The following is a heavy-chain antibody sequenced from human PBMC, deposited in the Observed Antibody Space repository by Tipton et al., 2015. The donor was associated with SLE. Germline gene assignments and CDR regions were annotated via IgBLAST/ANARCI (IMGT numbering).Heavy chain of an antibody. CDR1: GYSFTSYW. J-gene: IGHJ6*03. Sequence: VQLVQSGAEVKKPGESLKISCKGSGYSFTSYWIGWVRQMPGKGLEWMGIIYPGDSDTRYSPSFQGQVTISADKSISTAYLQWSSLKASDTAMYYCARVKAAEGYYYYYMDVWGKGTTVTVSS. D-gene: IGHD6-13*01. CDR3: ARVKAAEGYYYYYMDV. V-gene: IGHV5-51*03. CDR2: IYPGDSDT.